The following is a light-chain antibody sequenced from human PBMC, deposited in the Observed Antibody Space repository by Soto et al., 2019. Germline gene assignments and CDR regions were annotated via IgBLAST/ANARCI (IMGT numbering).Light chain of an antibody. CDR2: RGS. CDR3: QDYGTSAPWT. CDR1: QNIRAND. Sequence: EVVLTQSPGTLSLSPGERATLSCRASQNIRANDLAWYQQKPGQAPRLLIYRGSSRATGIPDRFSGRGSGTDFTLTISRLEPEDFAVYYCQDYGTSAPWTFGQGTKVEIK. V-gene: IGKV3-20*01. J-gene: IGKJ1*01.